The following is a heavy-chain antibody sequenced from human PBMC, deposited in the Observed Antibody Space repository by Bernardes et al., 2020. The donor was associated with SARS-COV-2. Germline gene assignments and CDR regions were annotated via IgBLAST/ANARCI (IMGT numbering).Heavy chain of an antibody. CDR3: ARDPPGDFWSGYDY. D-gene: IGHD3-3*01. CDR2: IKQDGSEK. J-gene: IGHJ4*02. V-gene: IGHV3-7*01. Sequence: GSLRLSCAASGFTFSSYWMSWVRQAPGKGLEWVANIKQDGSEKYYVDSVKGRFTISRDNAKNSLYLQMNSLRAEDTAVYYCARDPPGDFWSGYDYWGQGTLVTVSS. CDR1: GFTFSSYW.